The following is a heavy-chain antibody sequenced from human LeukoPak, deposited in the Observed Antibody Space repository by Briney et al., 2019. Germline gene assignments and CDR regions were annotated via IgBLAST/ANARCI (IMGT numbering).Heavy chain of an antibody. CDR2: IRSKAYGETA. D-gene: IGHD1-1*01. V-gene: IGHV3-49*03. Sequence: GGSLRLSCTASGFTFGDYAMSWIRQAPGKGLEWVGFIRSKAYGETADYAASVKGRFTISRGDSKAIAYLQMNSLKTEDAAVYHCTRDRGAYNLYDYWGQGTLVTVSS. CDR1: GFTFGDYA. J-gene: IGHJ4*02. CDR3: TRDRGAYNLYDY.